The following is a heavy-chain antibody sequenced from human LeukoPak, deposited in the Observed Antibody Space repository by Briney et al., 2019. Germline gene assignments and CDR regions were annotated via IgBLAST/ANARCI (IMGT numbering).Heavy chain of an antibody. CDR3: ARHYGP. Sequence: SGTLSLTCAVSGGSISSGNWWSWVHQPPGKGLEWIGEISHSGNINYNPSLKSRVTISVDTSKNQFSLKLNSVTAADTAVYYCARHYGPWGQGTLVTVSS. CDR2: ISHSGNI. D-gene: IGHD3-16*01. J-gene: IGHJ5*02. V-gene: IGHV4-4*02. CDR1: GGSISSGNW.